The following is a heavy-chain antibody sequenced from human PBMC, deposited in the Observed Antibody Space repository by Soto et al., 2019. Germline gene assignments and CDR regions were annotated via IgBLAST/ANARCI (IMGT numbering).Heavy chain of an antibody. CDR1: GVTFSSYG. J-gene: IGHJ6*02. CDR3: ARDRPTIFGVVTTYGMDV. CDR2: INSDGSST. V-gene: IGHV3-74*01. D-gene: IGHD3-3*01. Sequence: GSLRLSCAGSGVTFSSYGMHCVLQAPGNGLVWVSRINSDGSSTSYADSVKGRFTISRDNAKNTLYLQMNSLRAEDTAVYYCARDRPTIFGVVTTYGMDVWGQGTTVTVSS.